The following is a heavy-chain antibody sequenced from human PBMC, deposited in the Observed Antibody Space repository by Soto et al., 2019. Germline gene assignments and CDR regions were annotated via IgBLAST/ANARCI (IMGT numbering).Heavy chain of an antibody. V-gene: IGHV4-34*01. CDR2: INHSGST. CDR3: ARSYAAPRVAD. J-gene: IGHJ4*02. CDR1: GGSFSGYY. D-gene: IGHD1-26*01. Sequence: SETLSLTCTVSGGSFSGYYCSWIRQPPGKGLEWVGVINHSGSTSYNPSLNSRIDISINTSKNQLTLKLTAETAAYSSVYYCARSYAAPRVADWGQGTLVTVSS.